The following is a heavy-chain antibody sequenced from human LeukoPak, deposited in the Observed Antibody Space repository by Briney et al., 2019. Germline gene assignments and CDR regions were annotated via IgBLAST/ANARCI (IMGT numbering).Heavy chain of an antibody. CDR3: AKDLRYSSSWYPFDY. Sequence: GGSLRLSCAASGFTFSSFAMSWVRQAPGKGLEWVSGISGSGGGTYYADSVEGRFTISRDNSKNTLYLQMNSLRTEDTAEYYCAKDLRYSSSWYPFDYWGQGTLVTVSS. CDR2: ISGSGGGT. D-gene: IGHD6-13*01. CDR1: GFTFSSFA. J-gene: IGHJ4*02. V-gene: IGHV3-23*01.